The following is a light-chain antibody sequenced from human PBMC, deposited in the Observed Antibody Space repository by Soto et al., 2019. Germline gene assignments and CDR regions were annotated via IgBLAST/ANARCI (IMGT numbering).Light chain of an antibody. CDR2: EVS. J-gene: IGKJ4*01. Sequence: DIVMTQTPLSLSVTPGQPASISCKSSQSLLGSDGKTYLSWYLQKPGLPPLLLTFEVSNHFSRVPDRFSASGSGTDFTLKISRVEAEDVGVYYCMQSVQLPRTFGGGTKVEIK. CDR3: MQSVQLPRT. CDR1: QSLLGSDGKTY. V-gene: IGKV2D-29*01.